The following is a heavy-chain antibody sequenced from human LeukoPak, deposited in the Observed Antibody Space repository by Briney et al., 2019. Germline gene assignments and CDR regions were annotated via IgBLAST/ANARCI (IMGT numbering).Heavy chain of an antibody. V-gene: IGHV3-33*01. D-gene: IGHD2-15*01. Sequence: PGGSLRLSCAASGFTFSSYGMHWVRRAPGKGLEWVAVIWYDGSNKYYADSVKGRFTISRDNSKNTLYLQMNSLRAEDTAVYYCARDEDIGVTAPDYWGQGTLVTVSS. CDR1: GFTFSSYG. CDR2: IWYDGSNK. CDR3: ARDEDIGVTAPDY. J-gene: IGHJ4*02.